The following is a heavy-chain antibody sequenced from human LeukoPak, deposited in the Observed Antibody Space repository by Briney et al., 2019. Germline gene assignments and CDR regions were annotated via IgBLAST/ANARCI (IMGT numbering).Heavy chain of an antibody. J-gene: IGHJ4*02. CDR2: ISYDGSNK. D-gene: IGHD5-18*01. CDR3: ARGRTLWLRRGFDY. V-gene: IGHV3-30*04. CDR1: GFTFSNYA. Sequence: PGGSLRLSCAASGFTFSNYAMHWVRQAPGKGLEWVAVISYDGSNKYYADSVKGRFTISRDNSKNTLYLQMNSLRSEDTAVYYCARGRTLWLRRGFDYWGQGTLVTVSS.